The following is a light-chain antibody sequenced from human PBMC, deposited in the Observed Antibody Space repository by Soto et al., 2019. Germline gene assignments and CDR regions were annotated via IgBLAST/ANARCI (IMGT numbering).Light chain of an antibody. Sequence: AIQMTQSPSSLSASVGDRVTITCRASQAIRNDLGWYQQRPGKAPKFLIYSASSLQSGVPSRFSGSGSGTDFTLTISSLQPEDFATYYCLQDYNYPWTFGQGTKVEVK. J-gene: IGKJ1*01. CDR3: LQDYNYPWT. V-gene: IGKV1-6*01. CDR1: QAIRND. CDR2: SAS.